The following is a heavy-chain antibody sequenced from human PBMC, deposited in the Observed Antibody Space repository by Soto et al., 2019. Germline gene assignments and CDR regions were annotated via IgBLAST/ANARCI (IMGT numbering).Heavy chain of an antibody. CDR1: GFPFSSYG. CDR3: ASSTN. V-gene: IGHV3-33*03. Sequence: GGSLRLSCAASGFPFSSYGMHWVRQAPVKGPDWVGVIWYDGSKKDYAESVKGRFTISRDNSKNMLYLQMNSLRADDTAVYYCASSTNRGQRTLVTFSS. J-gene: IGHJ1*01. CDR2: IWYDGSKK.